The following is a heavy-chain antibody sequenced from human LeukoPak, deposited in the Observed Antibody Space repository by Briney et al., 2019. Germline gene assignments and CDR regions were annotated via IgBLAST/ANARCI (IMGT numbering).Heavy chain of an antibody. CDR2: INPSGGST. J-gene: IGHJ4*02. CDR1: GYTFTGYY. Sequence: ASVKVSCKASGYTFTGYYIHWVRQAPGQGLEWMGIINPSGGSTSYAQKFQGRVTMTRDMSTSTVYMELSSLRSEDTAVYYCASYGSGSYYSFDYWGQGTLVTVSS. V-gene: IGHV1-46*01. CDR3: ASYGSGSYYSFDY. D-gene: IGHD3-10*01.